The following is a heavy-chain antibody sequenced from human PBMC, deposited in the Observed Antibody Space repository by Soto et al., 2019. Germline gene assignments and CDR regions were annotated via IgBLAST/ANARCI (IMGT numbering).Heavy chain of an antibody. D-gene: IGHD1-1*01. J-gene: IGHJ6*02. CDR3: AGGTGRRAGYYYYGMDV. CDR2: IIPILGIA. Sequence: QVQLVQSGAEVKKPGSSVKVSCKASGGTFSSYTISWVRQAPGQGLEWMGRIIPILGIANYAQKFQGRVTITAXXSXSXXYMELSSLRAEDTAVYYCAGGTGRRAGYYYYGMDVWGQGTTVTVSS. V-gene: IGHV1-69*02. CDR1: GGTFSSYT.